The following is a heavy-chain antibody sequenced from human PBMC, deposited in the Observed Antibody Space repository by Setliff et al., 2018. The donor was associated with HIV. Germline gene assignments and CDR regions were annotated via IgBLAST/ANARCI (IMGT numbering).Heavy chain of an antibody. V-gene: IGHV3-49*04. Sequence: GGSLRLSCRASGFSFGDYAMSWVRQAPGKGLEWVGFIRTRTYGATTEYAASVKGRFTVSRDDSKAIAYLQMNSLETEDTAVYYCTRALEGVDSGYSFADFDYWGQGTLVTVSS. CDR2: IRTRTYGATT. J-gene: IGHJ4*02. CDR3: TRALEGVDSGYSFADFDY. D-gene: IGHD3-22*01. CDR1: GFSFGDYA.